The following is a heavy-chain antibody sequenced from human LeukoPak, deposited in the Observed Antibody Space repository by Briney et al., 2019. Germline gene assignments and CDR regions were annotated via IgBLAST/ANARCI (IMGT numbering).Heavy chain of an antibody. D-gene: IGHD3-22*01. Sequence: GGSLRLSCAASGFTFSSYGMHWVRQAPGKGLEWVAVISYDGSNKYYADSVKGRFTISRDNSKNTLYLQMNSLRAEDTAVYYCAKDSGSGYSNFDYWGQGTLVTVSS. CDR2: ISYDGSNK. CDR3: AKDSGSGYSNFDY. V-gene: IGHV3-30*18. J-gene: IGHJ4*02. CDR1: GFTFSSYG.